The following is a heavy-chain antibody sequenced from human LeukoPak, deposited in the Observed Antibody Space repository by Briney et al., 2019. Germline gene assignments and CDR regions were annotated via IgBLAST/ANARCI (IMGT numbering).Heavy chain of an antibody. V-gene: IGHV3-21*01. CDR3: ARDLGG. Sequence: GGSLRLSCVASGFTFSSYEMNWVRQAPGKGLEWVSSISSSSSHIYYADSVKGRFTISRDNAKNSLYLQMNSLRAEDTAVYYCARDLGGWGQGTLVTVSS. CDR2: ISSSSSHI. J-gene: IGHJ4*02. D-gene: IGHD3-16*01. CDR1: GFTFSSYE.